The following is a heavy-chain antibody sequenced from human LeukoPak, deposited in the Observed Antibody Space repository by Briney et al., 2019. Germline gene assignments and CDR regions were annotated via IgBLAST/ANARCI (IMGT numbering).Heavy chain of an antibody. V-gene: IGHV4-59*01. CDR3: ASGIAARPGYFDY. D-gene: IGHD6-6*01. CDR1: GRSISSYY. CDR2: IYYSGST. Sequence: SETLSLTCTVSGRSISSYYWSWIRQPPGKGLEWIGYIYYSGSTNYNPSLKSRVTISVDTSKNQFSLKLSSVTAADTAVDYWASGIAARPGYFDYWGQRALVTVSS. J-gene: IGHJ4*02.